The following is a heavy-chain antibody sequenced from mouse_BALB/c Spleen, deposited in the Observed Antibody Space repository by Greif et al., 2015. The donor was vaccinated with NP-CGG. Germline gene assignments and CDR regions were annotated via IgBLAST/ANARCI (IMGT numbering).Heavy chain of an antibody. CDR2: INPSNGRT. Sequence: QVQLQQSGAELVKPGASVKLSCKASGYTFTSYWMHWVKQRPGQGLEWIGEINPSNGRTNYNEKFKIKATLTVDKSSSTAYMQHSSLTSEDSAVYYCARGGLINYGNYEGFAYWGQGTLVTVSA. D-gene: IGHD2-1*01. J-gene: IGHJ3*01. V-gene: IGHV1S81*02. CDR3: ARGGLINYGNYEGFAY. CDR1: GYTFTSYW.